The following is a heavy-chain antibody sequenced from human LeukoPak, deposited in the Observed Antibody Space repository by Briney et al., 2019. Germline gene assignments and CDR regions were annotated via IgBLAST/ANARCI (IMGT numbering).Heavy chain of an antibody. V-gene: IGHV3-9*01. CDR2: ISWNSGSI. Sequence: PGGSLRLSCAASGLYFDDYAMHWVRQAPGKGLERVSGISWNSGSIGYADPVKGRFTISRGNAKNSLYLQMNSLRAEDTALYYCANLEGFDYWGQGTLVTVSS. J-gene: IGHJ4*02. CDR1: GLYFDDYA. D-gene: IGHD1-1*01. CDR3: ANLEGFDY.